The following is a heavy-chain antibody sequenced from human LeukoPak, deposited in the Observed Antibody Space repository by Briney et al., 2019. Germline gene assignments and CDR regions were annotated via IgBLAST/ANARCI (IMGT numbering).Heavy chain of an antibody. CDR1: GGTFSSYA. CDR3: ARDRVGGLELLY. Sequence: SVKVSCKASGGTFSSYAISWVRQAPGQGLEWMGGIIPIFGTANYAQKFQGRVTITADESTSTAYMELSSLRSEDTAVYYWARDRVGGLELLYWGQGTLVTVSS. J-gene: IGHJ4*02. V-gene: IGHV1-69*01. CDR2: IIPIFGTA. D-gene: IGHD1-7*01.